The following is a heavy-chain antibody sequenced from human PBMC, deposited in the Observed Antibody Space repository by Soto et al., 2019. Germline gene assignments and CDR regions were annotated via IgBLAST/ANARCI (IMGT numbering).Heavy chain of an antibody. CDR1: GDSISSMDYY. V-gene: IGHV4-30-4*01. CDR3: ARGTSQTPLAFCLH. J-gene: IGHJ1*01. Sequence: LSLTCTVSGDSISSMDYYWSWIRQSPGEGLEWIGYIYYSGSTYYNPSLKSRVTISVDTSKNQFSLKMNSVTAADTAVYYCARGTSQTPLAFCLHWGQRNLVTGS. D-gene: IGHD2-15*01. CDR2: IYYSGST.